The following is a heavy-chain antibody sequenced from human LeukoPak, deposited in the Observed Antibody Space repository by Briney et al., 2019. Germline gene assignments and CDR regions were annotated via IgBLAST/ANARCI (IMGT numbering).Heavy chain of an antibody. CDR3: ARHTIAATGTNWFDP. CDR1: GGSFSGYY. V-gene: IGHV4-34*01. Sequence: PSETLSLTCAVYGGSFSGYYWSWIRQPPGKGLEWIGEINHSGSNNYNPSLKSRVTISVDTSKNQFSLNLSSVTAADTAVYYCARHTIAATGTNWFDPWGQGTLVTVSS. D-gene: IGHD6-13*01. CDR2: INHSGSN. J-gene: IGHJ5*02.